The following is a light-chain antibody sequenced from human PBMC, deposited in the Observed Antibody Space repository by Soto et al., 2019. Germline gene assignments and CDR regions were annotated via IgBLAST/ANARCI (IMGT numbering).Light chain of an antibody. V-gene: IGKV1-12*01. CDR2: GAS. J-gene: IGKJ2*01. CDR3: QQTRAFPRT. CDR1: QDIGNF. Sequence: DIQMTQSPSSVSASVGDRVTTTCRASQDIGNFLAWYQQTPGKAPKLLIHGASSLYRGVASRFSGGGTGTDFTLTIISLQPEDFATYYCQQTRAFPRTFGQGTKVDVK.